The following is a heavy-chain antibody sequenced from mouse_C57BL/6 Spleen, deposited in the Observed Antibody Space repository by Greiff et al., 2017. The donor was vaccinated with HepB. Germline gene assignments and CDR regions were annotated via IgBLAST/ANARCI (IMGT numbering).Heavy chain of an antibody. V-gene: IGHV1-52*01. J-gene: IGHJ2*01. D-gene: IGHD2-4*01. CDR3: ARERFRGYDYGFDY. CDR1: GYTFTSYW. CDR2: IDPSDSET. Sequence: QVQLKESGAELVRPGSSVKLSCKASGYTFTSYWMHWVKQRPIQGLEWIGNIDPSDSETHYNQKFKDKATLTVDKSSSTAYMQLSSLTSEDSAVYYCARERFRGYDYGFDYWGQGTTLTVSS.